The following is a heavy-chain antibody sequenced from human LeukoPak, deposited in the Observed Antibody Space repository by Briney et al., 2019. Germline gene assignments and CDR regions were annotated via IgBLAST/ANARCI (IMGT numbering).Heavy chain of an antibody. J-gene: IGHJ2*01. CDR2: INHSGST. CDR1: GGSFSGYY. D-gene: IGHD4-23*01. Sequence: PSETLSLTCAVYGGSFSGYYWSWIRQPPGKGLEWIGEINHSGSTNYNPSLKSRVTISVDTSKNQFSLKLSSVTAADTAVYYCARHGATVAYWYFDLWGRGTLVTVSS. CDR3: ARHGATVAYWYFDL. V-gene: IGHV4-34*01.